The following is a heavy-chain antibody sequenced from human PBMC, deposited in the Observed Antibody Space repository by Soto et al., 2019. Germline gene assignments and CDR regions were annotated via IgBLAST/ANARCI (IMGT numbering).Heavy chain of an antibody. CDR3: AHGYYDFWIGFNPNWFDP. CDR1: GFSLSTSGVG. V-gene: IGHV2-5*01. CDR2: IYWNDDK. J-gene: IGHJ5*02. D-gene: IGHD3-3*01. Sequence: QITLKESGPTLVKPTQTLTLTCTFSGFSLSTSGVGVGWFRQPPGKALEWLALIYWNDDKRYSPSLKCRLTITKDTSKNQVVDTMTNMDPVDTATYYGAHGYYDFWIGFNPNWFDPWGQGTLVTVSS.